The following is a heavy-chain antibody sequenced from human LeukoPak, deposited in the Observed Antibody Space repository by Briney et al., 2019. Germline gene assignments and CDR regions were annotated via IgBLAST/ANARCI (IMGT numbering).Heavy chain of an antibody. CDR3: AKANIVATRAYEN. Sequence: PGGSLRLTCVASGFTFSTYAMAWVRQTPEKGLQWVSAISGSGDSIHYADSVKGRFTISRDNSKNTLYLQMNSLGGDDTGVYFCAKANIVATRAYENWGQGTLVTVSS. D-gene: IGHD5-12*01. CDR2: ISGSGDSI. V-gene: IGHV3-23*01. CDR1: GFTFSTYA. J-gene: IGHJ4*02.